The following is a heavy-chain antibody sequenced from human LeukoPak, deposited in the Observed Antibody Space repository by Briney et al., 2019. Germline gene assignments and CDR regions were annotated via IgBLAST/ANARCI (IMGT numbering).Heavy chain of an antibody. CDR2: IDPRDSYT. CDR3: ATGASKVTTDFANY. V-gene: IGHV5-10-1*01. J-gene: IGHJ4*02. Sequence: GESLKISCEGSGYSFTNYWISWVRQMPGKGLEWMGRIDPRDSYTKYSPSFEGHVTISVDKSISTAFLQWNSLKASDSATYYCATGASKVTTDFANYWGQGTQVAVSS. D-gene: IGHD4-17*01. CDR1: GYSFTNYW.